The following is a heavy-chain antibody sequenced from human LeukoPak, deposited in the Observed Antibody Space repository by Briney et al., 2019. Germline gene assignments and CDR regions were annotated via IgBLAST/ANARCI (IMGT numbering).Heavy chain of an antibody. CDR2: IYHSGST. D-gene: IGHD6-13*01. Sequence: SETLSLTCAVSGYSISSGYYWGWIRQPPGKGLEWIGRIYHSGSTYYNPSLKSRVTISVDTPKNQFSLKLSSVTAADTAVYYCARTGGIAAGYYYYMDVWGKGTTVTVSS. CDR3: ARTGGIAAGYYYYMDV. V-gene: IGHV4-38-2*01. J-gene: IGHJ6*03. CDR1: GYSISSGYY.